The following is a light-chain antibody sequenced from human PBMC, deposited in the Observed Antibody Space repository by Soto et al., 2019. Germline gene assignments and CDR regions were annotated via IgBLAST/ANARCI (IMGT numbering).Light chain of an antibody. CDR1: QSVNRRY. J-gene: IGKJ2*01. CDR3: QQYGSSPYT. Sequence: EIVLTQSPGTLSLSPGERATLSCTASQSVNRRYLAWYQQKPGQAPRLLIYGASSRATGIPDRFSGSGSGTDFTLVISRLEPEDFEVYVCQQYGSSPYTFGQGTKLEIK. V-gene: IGKV3-20*01. CDR2: GAS.